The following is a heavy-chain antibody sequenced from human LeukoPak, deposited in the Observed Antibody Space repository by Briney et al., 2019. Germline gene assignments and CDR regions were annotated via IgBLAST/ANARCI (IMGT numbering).Heavy chain of an antibody. CDR3: AKGDYYDTPFDY. V-gene: IGHV3-9*03. CDR1: GFTFDDYA. D-gene: IGHD3-22*01. J-gene: IGHJ4*02. Sequence: GGSLRLSCAASGFTFDDYAMHWVRQAPGKGLEWVSGISWNSGSIGYADSVKGRFTISRDNAKNSLYLQMNSLRAEDMALYYCAKGDYYDTPFDYWGQGTLVTVSS. CDR2: ISWNSGSI.